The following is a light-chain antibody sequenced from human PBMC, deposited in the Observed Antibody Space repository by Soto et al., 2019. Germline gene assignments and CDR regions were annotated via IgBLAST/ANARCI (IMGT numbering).Light chain of an antibody. V-gene: IGKV4-1*01. CDR1: QSVLYSPNNKNY. J-gene: IGKJ5*01. CDR3: QQHYSTPPKIT. Sequence: DIVMTQSPDSLAVSLGERATINCKSSQSVLYSPNNKNYLAWYQQKPGQPPRLLIYWASTRESGVPDRFSGSGSGTDFTLTISSLQAEDVAVYYCQQHYSTPPKITFAQGTRLEIK. CDR2: WAS.